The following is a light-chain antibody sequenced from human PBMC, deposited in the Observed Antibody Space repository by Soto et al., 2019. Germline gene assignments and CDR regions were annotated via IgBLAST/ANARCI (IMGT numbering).Light chain of an antibody. CDR1: QAVPNN. J-gene: IGKJ4*01. Sequence: HFTQSPAFLSASVGARVTIACRPSQAVPNNMAWYQQKPGKPPKLLIYEESTLHSGVPSRFSGRKSGTQFTLKINSLQPEDGATYDGQQVKSYPRIFGGGTKVDIK. CDR2: EES. CDR3: QQVKSYPRI. V-gene: IGKV1-9*01.